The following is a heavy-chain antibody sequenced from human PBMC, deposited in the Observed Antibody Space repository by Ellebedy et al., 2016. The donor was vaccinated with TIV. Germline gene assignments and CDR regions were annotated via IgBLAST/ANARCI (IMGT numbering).Heavy chain of an antibody. Sequence: GESLKISCKGSGYSFANSWNGWVRQMPGKGLEYMGIIYPDNSDTRYSPSFEGQVTITADTSISTAYLQWSGLKASDTAMYYCARRYFDSGSYSPYYFDYWGLGTLVTVSS. CDR1: GYSFANSW. CDR2: IYPDNSDT. V-gene: IGHV5-51*01. CDR3: ARRYFDSGSYSPYYFDY. D-gene: IGHD3-10*01. J-gene: IGHJ4*01.